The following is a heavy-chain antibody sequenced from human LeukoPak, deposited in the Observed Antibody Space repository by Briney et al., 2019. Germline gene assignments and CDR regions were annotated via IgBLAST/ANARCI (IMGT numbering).Heavy chain of an antibody. CDR2: ISSSSSTI. Sequence: PGGSLRLSCAASGFTFSSYAMSWVRQAPGKGLEWVSYISSSSSTIYYADSVKGRFTISRDNSKNTLYLQMNSLRAEDTAVYYCARDRGSGYYFNPLDYWGQGTLVTVSS. CDR1: GFTFSSYA. V-gene: IGHV3-48*01. J-gene: IGHJ4*02. D-gene: IGHD3-22*01. CDR3: ARDRGSGYYFNPLDY.